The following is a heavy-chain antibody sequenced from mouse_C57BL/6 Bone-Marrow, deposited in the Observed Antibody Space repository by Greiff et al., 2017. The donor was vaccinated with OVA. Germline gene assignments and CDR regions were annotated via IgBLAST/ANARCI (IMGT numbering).Heavy chain of an antibody. CDR1: GYTFTSYG. D-gene: IGHD1-1*01. Sequence: VQLVESGAELARPGASVKLSCKASGYTFTSYGISWVKQRTGQGLEWIGEIYPRSGNTYYNEKFKGKATLTADKSSSTAYMELRILTSEDSAVYFCAREGATVVALYWYFDVWGTGTTVTVSS. CDR2: IYPRSGNT. CDR3: AREGATVVALYWYFDV. V-gene: IGHV1-81*01. J-gene: IGHJ1*03.